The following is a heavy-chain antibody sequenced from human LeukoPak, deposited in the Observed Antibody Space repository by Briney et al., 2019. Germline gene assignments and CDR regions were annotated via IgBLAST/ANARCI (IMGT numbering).Heavy chain of an antibody. Sequence: PSETLSLTCAVSGGSISSSNWWSWVRPPPGKGVEWIGEIYHSGSTNYNPSLKSRVTISIDKSKNQLSLKLSAVTAAHRAVYCGARDGGITGNWFDPWGQGALVTVSS. CDR1: GGSISSSNW. CDR3: ARDGGITGNWFDP. CDR2: IYHSGST. D-gene: IGHD1-20*01. V-gene: IGHV4-4*01. J-gene: IGHJ5*02.